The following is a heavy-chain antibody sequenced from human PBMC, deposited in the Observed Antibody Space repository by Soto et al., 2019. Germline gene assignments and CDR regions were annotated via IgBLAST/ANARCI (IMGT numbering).Heavy chain of an antibody. CDR2: ISWNSGSI. V-gene: IGHV3-9*01. J-gene: IGHJ2*01. CDR3: RDLHSFPTRRSSDL. Sequence: LEWVSGISWNSGSIGYADSVKGRLTISRDNAKNSLYLQMNSLRPADTGLYYCRDLHSFPTRRSSDL. D-gene: IGHD4-4*01.